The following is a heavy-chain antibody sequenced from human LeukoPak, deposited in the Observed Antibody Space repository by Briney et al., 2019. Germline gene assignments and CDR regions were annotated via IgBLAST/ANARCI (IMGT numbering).Heavy chain of an antibody. D-gene: IGHD3-10*01. J-gene: IGHJ4*02. CDR2: ISVSNGNT. V-gene: IGHV1-18*01. CDR1: GYTFNNYG. Sequence: ASMKVSCKASGYTFNNYGINWVRQAPGQGLEWMGWISVSNGNTEYAEKLQGRVTITTDTSTSTAYMELRSLRSDDTAVYYCARGLWCGDLRNPYFDYWGQGTLVTVSS. CDR3: ARGLWCGDLRNPYFDY.